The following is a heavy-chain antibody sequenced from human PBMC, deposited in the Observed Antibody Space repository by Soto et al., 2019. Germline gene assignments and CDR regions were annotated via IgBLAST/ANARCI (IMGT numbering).Heavy chain of an antibody. CDR1: GFTFSSYA. CDR3: ATRGFSGYDLEIDY. J-gene: IGHJ4*02. V-gene: IGHV3-23*01. Sequence: GGSLRLSCAASGFTFSSYAMSWVRQAPGKGLEWVSAISGSGGSTYYADSVKGRFTISRDNSKNTLYLQMNSLRAEDTAVYYCATRGFSGYDLEIDYWGQGTLVTVSS. D-gene: IGHD5-12*01. CDR2: ISGSGGST.